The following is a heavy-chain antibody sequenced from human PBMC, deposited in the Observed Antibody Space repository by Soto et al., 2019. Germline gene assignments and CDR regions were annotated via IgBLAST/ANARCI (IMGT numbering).Heavy chain of an antibody. J-gene: IGHJ6*02. V-gene: IGHV3-33*01. D-gene: IGHD2-2*01. CDR3: AMGACSSTSCYHYYYYYGMDV. CDR2: IWYDGSNK. CDR1: GFTFSSYG. Sequence: VGSLRLSGAASGFTFSSYGMHWVSQAPGKGLEWVAVIWYDGSNKYYADSVKGRFTISRDNSKNTLYLQMNSLRAEDTAVYYCAMGACSSTSCYHYYYYYGMDVWGQGTTVTVSS.